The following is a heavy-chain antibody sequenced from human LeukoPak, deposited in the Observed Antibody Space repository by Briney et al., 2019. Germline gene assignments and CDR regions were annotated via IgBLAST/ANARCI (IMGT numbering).Heavy chain of an antibody. J-gene: IGHJ4*02. CDR1: GFTFSSYG. CDR2: ISSSSSYI. D-gene: IGHD6-6*01. CDR3: ARGRDSSSSYPGY. Sequence: GGSLRLSCAASGFTFSSYGMHWVRQAPGKGLEWVSSISSSSSYIYYADSVKGRFTISRDNVKNSLYLQMNSLRAEDTAVYYCARGRDSSSSYPGYWGQGTLVTVSS. V-gene: IGHV3-21*01.